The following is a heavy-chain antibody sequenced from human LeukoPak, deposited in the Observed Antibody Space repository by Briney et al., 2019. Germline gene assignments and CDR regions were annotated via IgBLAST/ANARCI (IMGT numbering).Heavy chain of an antibody. D-gene: IGHD3-22*01. Sequence: SETLSLTCTVSGGSISSYYWNWIRQPPGKGLEWVGYIYYSGRTNYNPSLKSRVTISVDTSKNQFSLKLSSVTAADTAVYYCARGADSSGYYSIFYFDYWGQGTLVTVSS. CDR2: IYYSGRT. V-gene: IGHV4-59*01. CDR1: GGSISSYY. CDR3: ARGADSSGYYSIFYFDY. J-gene: IGHJ4*02.